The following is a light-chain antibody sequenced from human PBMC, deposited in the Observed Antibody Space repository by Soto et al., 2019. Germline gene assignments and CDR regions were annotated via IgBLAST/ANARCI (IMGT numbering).Light chain of an antibody. J-gene: IGLJ7*01. V-gene: IGLV6-57*04. CDR3: QSYDSSKHAV. Sequence: NFMLTQPHSVSESPGKTVTISCTRSSGSIASNYVQWYQQRPGSAPTTVIYEDHQRPSGVPDRFSGSIDSSSNSASLTISGLETEDEADYYCQSYDSSKHAVFGGGTELTVL. CDR2: EDH. CDR1: SGSIASNY.